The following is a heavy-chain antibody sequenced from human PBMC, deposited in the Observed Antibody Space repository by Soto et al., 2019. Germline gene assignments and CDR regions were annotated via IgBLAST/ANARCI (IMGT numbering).Heavy chain of an antibody. CDR1: GYTFTSYD. J-gene: IGHJ6*02. V-gene: IGHV1-8*01. CDR3: AREGPAYSHPQYGMDV. CDR2: MNPNSGNT. D-gene: IGHD6-13*01. Sequence: QVQLVQSGAEVKKPGASVKVSCKASGYTFTSYDINWVRQATGQGLEWMGWMNPNSGNTGYTQKFQGRVTMTRNTSISTAYMELSSLRSEDTAVYYCAREGPAYSHPQYGMDVWGQGTTVTVSS.